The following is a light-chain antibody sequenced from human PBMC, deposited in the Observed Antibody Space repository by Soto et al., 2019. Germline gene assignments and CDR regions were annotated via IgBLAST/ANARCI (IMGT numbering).Light chain of an antibody. CDR3: QQYNTYAVS. J-gene: IGKJ3*01. Sequence: DIQMTQSPSTLSASIGDRVTITCRASQSISSWLAWYQQKPGKAPKLLIYKASSLESGVPSRFSGSGYGTEFTLTISNLQPDDFATYYCQQYNTYAVSFGPGTKGDIK. V-gene: IGKV1-5*03. CDR1: QSISSW. CDR2: KAS.